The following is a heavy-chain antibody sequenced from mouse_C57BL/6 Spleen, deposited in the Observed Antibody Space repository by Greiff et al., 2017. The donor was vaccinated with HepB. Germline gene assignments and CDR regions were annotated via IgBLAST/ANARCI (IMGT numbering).Heavy chain of an antibody. CDR3: ARGGDYYYGSSSLFAY. Sequence: VQLQQSGAELVRPGTSVKMSCKASGYTFTNYWIGWAKQRPGHGLEWIGDIYPGGGYTNYNEKFKGKATLTADKSSSTAYMQFSSLTSEDSAIYYCARGGDYYYGSSSLFAYWGQRTLVTVSA. CDR1: GYTFTNYW. CDR2: IYPGGGYT. V-gene: IGHV1-63*01. J-gene: IGHJ3*01. D-gene: IGHD1-1*01.